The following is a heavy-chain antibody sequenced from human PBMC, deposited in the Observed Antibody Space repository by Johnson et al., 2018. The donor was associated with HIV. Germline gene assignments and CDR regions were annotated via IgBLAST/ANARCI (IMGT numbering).Heavy chain of an antibody. V-gene: IGHV3-20*04. CDR3: ANLVADYDSSGKQPNDAFDI. J-gene: IGHJ3*02. D-gene: IGHD3-22*01. CDR2: IDWNGGRQ. CDR1: GFTVSSNY. Sequence: VQLVESGGGLIQPGGSLRLSCAASGFTVSSNYMSWVRQAPGKGLEWVSGIDWNGGRQGYVDSVKGRFTISRDKAKNSLYMEMNSLRAEDTALYYCANLVADYDSSGKQPNDAFDIWGQGTMVTVSS.